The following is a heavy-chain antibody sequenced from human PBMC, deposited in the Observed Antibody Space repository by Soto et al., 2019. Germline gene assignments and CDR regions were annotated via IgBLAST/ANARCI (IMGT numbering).Heavy chain of an antibody. CDR3: IRFSRSLAWYFDL. V-gene: IGHV3-73*02. D-gene: IGHD3-16*02. Sequence: EVQLVESGGGLVQPGGSLKLSCAASGFNFRDSAMHWVCNASGKGLEWVGRIRSKGNNYATTYAASVKGRFTISSDDSKNTAYLQMNSLRSEDTAGYYCIRFSRSLAWYFDLWGRGTLVTVSS. CDR2: IRSKGNNYAT. J-gene: IGHJ2*01. CDR1: GFNFRDSA.